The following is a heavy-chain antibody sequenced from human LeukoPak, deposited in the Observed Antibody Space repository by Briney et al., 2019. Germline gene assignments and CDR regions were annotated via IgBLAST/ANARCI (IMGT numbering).Heavy chain of an antibody. V-gene: IGHV1-24*01. CDR1: GYTLTELS. CDR2: FDPEDGET. D-gene: IGHD2-8*01. Sequence: GASVKVSCKVSGYTLTELSMHWVRQAPGKGLEWMGGFDPEDGETIYAQKFQGRVTMTEDTSTDTAYMELSSLRSEDTAVYYCATTCGGTNGVCYRVGAFDIWGQGTMVTVSS. CDR3: ATTCGGTNGVCYRVGAFDI. J-gene: IGHJ3*02.